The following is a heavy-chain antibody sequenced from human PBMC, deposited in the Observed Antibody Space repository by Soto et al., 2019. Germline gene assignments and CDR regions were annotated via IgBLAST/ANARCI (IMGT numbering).Heavy chain of an antibody. CDR1: GYTFTSYY. D-gene: IGHD6-19*01. CDR3: ARNGWNGFDI. J-gene: IGHJ3*02. V-gene: IGHV1-46*03. CDR2: INPSGGST. Sequence: QVQLVQSGAEVKKPGASVKVSCKASGYTFTSYYMHWVRQAPGQGLEWMGIINPSGGSTSYAHAXXFXSRVTMTRDTSTSTVYMELSSLRSEDTAVYYGARNGWNGFDIWGQGTMVTVSS.